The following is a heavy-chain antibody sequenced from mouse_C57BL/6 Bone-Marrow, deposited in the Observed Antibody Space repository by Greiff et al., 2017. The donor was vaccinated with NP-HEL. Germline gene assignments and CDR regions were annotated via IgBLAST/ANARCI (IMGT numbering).Heavy chain of an antibody. J-gene: IGHJ2*01. CDR1: GYTFTDYY. Sequence: EVQLQQSGPELVKPGASVKISCKASGYTFTDYYMNWVKQSHGKSLEWIGDINPNNGGTSYNQTFKGKATLTVDKSSSTAYMERRSLTSEDSAVYYCARSSLRLDYWGQGTTLTVSS. V-gene: IGHV1-26*01. D-gene: IGHD1-2*01. CDR2: INPNNGGT. CDR3: ARSSLRLDY.